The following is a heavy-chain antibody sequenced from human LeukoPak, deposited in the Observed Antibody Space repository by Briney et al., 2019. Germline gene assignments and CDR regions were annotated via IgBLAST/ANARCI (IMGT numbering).Heavy chain of an antibody. CDR3: ARGGSSGRFDY. CDR2: DRSSSNYI. D-gene: IGHD6-19*01. J-gene: IGHJ4*02. CDR1: GFTFSSYS. Sequence: GGPLRLSCAASGFTFSSYSMNGLRQAPGKGLEWVSSDRSSSNYIYYPDSEKGRFTISRVNANNSLYLQMNSLRAEDTAVYFCARGGSSGRFDYWGQGTLVTVSS. V-gene: IGHV3-21*01.